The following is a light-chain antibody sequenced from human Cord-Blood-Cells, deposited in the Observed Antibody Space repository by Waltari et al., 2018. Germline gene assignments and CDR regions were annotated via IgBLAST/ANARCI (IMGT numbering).Light chain of an antibody. CDR3: CSYAGSSTWV. CDR2: EGS. J-gene: IGLJ3*02. CDR1: SRDVGSSNL. Sequence: QSALTQPASVSGSPGQSITISCTGTSRDVGSSNLVSWYKQHPGKAPKLMIYEGSKRPSGVSNRFSGSKSGNTASLTIAGLQAEDEADYYCCSYAGSSTWVFGGGTKLTVL. V-gene: IGLV2-23*01.